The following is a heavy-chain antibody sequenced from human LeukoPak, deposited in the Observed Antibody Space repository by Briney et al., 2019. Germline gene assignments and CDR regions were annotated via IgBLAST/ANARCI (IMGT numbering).Heavy chain of an antibody. Sequence: PGGSLRLSCAASGFTFSSYEMHWVRQAPGKGLEWVSYISSSDSTIYYADSVKGRFTISRDNAKNSLYLQMNSLRAEDTAVYYCAELGITMIGGVWGEGTTVTISS. CDR1: GFTFSSYE. CDR3: AELGITMIGGV. D-gene: IGHD3-10*02. CDR2: ISSSDSTI. J-gene: IGHJ6*04. V-gene: IGHV3-48*03.